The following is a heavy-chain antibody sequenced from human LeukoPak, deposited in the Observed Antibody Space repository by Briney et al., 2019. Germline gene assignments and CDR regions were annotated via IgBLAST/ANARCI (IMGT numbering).Heavy chain of an antibody. CDR1: GGSMSPYH. D-gene: IGHD6-19*01. V-gene: IGHV4-59*08. J-gene: IGHJ4*02. Sequence: SETLSLTCTVSGGSMSPYHWGWIRQPPGKGLEWTGYIYYSGSINYNPSLNSRVTISVDTSKNQFSLRLSSVTAADTAIYYCARAVSGRFDYWGQGTLVTVSS. CDR3: ARAVSGRFDY. CDR2: IYYSGSI.